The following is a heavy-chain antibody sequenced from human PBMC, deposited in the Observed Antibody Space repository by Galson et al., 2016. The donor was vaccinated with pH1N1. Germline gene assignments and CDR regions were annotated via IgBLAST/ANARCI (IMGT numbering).Heavy chain of an antibody. D-gene: IGHD3-22*01. CDR3: ARHPRYYDSSGYYFDY. CDR2: IYHSGTT. J-gene: IGHJ4*02. V-gene: IGHV4-38-2*01. CDR1: GYSIRNGYF. Sequence: LSLTCAVSGYSIRNGYFWGWIRQPPGQGLEWIGIIYHSGTTYYNPSLESRVTISVDTSKNQFSLKVKSVTAADTAVYYCARHPRYYDSSGYYFDYWGQGTLVTVSS.